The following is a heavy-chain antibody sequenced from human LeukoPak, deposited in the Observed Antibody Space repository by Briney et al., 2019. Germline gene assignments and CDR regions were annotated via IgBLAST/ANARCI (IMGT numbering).Heavy chain of an antibody. Sequence: SVKVSCKAFGGTFSSYAISWVRQAPGQGLEWMGRIIPIFGTANYAQKFQGRVTITTDESTSTAYMELSSLRSEDTAVYYCARGSMITFGGVIVHGAFDIWGQGTMVTVSS. CDR2: IIPIFGTA. CDR1: GGTFSSYA. V-gene: IGHV1-69*05. J-gene: IGHJ3*02. CDR3: ARGSMITFGGVIVHGAFDI. D-gene: IGHD3-16*02.